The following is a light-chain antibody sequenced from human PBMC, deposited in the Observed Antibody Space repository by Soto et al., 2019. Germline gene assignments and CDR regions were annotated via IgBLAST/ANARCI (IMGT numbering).Light chain of an antibody. CDR2: DAS. Sequence: DIDMTQSPSTVASSLGYRVIVTFRASQSVSGWLAWYQQKPGEAPKLLIYDASALPRGVPSRFSGSGSGTKFTLTIASLQPDDFATYYCQQYETFSGTFGPGTKVDIK. V-gene: IGKV1-5*01. J-gene: IGKJ1*01. CDR3: QQYETFSGT. CDR1: QSVSGW.